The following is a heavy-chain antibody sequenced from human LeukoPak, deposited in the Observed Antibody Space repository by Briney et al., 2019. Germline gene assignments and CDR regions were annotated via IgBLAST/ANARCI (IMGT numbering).Heavy chain of an antibody. CDR2: INLNSGGT. J-gene: IGHJ6*02. V-gene: IGHV1-2*02. CDR1: GYTFTDYY. CDR3: ARVGGYGMDV. Sequence: GASVKVSCKASGYTFTDYYMHWVRQAPGQGLEWMGWINLNSGGTNYAQKFQGRVTMTRDTSISTAYMELSRLKSDDTAVYYCARVGGYGMDVWGQGTTVTVSS. D-gene: IGHD2-15*01.